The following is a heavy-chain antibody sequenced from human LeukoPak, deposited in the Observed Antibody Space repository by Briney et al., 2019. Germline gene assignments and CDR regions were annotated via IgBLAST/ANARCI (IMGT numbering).Heavy chain of an antibody. J-gene: IGHJ4*02. Sequence: PGGSLRLSCAASGFTLSSYSMSWVRQAPGKGLEWVSSISSRSGYIYYGDSVKGRFTISRDNAKNSLYLQMNTLRAEDTAVYYCVSFDSGGWHYFDYWGQGTLVTVSA. V-gene: IGHV3-21*01. CDR2: ISSRSGYI. CDR3: VSFDSGGWHYFDY. CDR1: GFTLSSYS. D-gene: IGHD6-19*01.